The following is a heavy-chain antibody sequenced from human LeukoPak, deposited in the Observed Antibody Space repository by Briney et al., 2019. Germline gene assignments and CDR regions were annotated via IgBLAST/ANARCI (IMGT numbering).Heavy chain of an antibody. CDR2: IYYSGST. CDR1: GGPISSYY. J-gene: IGHJ5*02. CDR3: ARRIAAHNWFDP. D-gene: IGHD6-13*01. Sequence: SETLSLTCTVSGGPISSYYWSWIRQPPGKGLEWIGYIYYSGSTNYNPSLKSRVTISVDTSKNQFSLKLSSVTAADTAVYYCARRIAAHNWFDPWGQGTLVTVSS. V-gene: IGHV4-59*08.